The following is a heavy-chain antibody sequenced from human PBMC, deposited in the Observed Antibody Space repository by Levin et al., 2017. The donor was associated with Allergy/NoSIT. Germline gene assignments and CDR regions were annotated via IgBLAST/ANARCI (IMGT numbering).Heavy chain of an antibody. CDR3: ARHWDIVVVTAILR. J-gene: IGHJ4*02. Sequence: SQTLSLTCTVSGGSISSSSYYWGWIRQPPGKGLEWIGSIYYSGSTYYNPSLKSRVTISVDTSKNQFSLKLSSVTAADTAVYYCARHWDIVVVTAILRWGQGTLVTVSS. CDR2: IYYSGST. V-gene: IGHV4-39*01. D-gene: IGHD2-21*02. CDR1: GGSISSSSYY.